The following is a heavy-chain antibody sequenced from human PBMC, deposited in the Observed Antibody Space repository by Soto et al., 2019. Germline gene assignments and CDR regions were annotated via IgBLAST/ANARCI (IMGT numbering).Heavy chain of an antibody. Sequence: QVQLVQSGAEVKKPGSSVKVSCKASGGTFSSYAISWVRQAPGQGLDWMGGIIPIFGTANYAQKFQGRVTITADKSTSTDYMELSSLRSEDTAVYYCASDSSSSIQYYYYGMDVWGQGTTVTVAS. CDR3: ASDSSSSIQYYYYGMDV. V-gene: IGHV1-69*06. J-gene: IGHJ6*02. D-gene: IGHD6-13*01. CDR2: IIPIFGTA. CDR1: GGTFSSYA.